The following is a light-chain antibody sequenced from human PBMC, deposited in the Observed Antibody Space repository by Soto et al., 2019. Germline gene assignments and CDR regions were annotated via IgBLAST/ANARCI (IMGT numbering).Light chain of an antibody. CDR1: QSISSSY. CDR3: HQYVCSPPAWA. CDR2: ATS. V-gene: IGKV3-20*01. Sequence: EIVLTQSPGTLSLSPGERATLSCRTSQSISSSYLAWSQQKPGQAPSLLISATSSRATGVPDRFSGSGSGTDFTLTISRLEPEASAVYYCHQYVCSPPAWAFGQGTKVEIK. J-gene: IGKJ1*01.